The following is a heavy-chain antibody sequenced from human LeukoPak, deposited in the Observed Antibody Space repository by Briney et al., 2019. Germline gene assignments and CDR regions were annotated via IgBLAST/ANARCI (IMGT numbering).Heavy chain of an antibody. D-gene: IGHD5-18*01. V-gene: IGHV4-59*01. J-gene: IGHJ4*02. CDR2: IYYSGST. CDR3: ARELGSGYSYGIFDY. CDR1: DGSISSYY. Sequence: SETLSLTCTVSDGSISSYYWSWIRQPPGKGLEWIGYIYYSGSTNYNPSLKSRVTISVDTSKNQFSLKLSSVTAADTAVYYCARELGSGYSYGIFDYWGQGTLVTVSS.